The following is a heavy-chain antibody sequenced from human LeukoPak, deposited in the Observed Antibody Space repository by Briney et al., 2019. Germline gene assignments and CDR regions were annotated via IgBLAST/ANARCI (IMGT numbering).Heavy chain of an antibody. V-gene: IGHV1-18*01. CDR2: ISAYNGNT. CDR1: GYTFTSYG. D-gene: IGHD6-13*01. Sequence: GASVKVSCKASGYTFTSYGIRWARQAAGQGLEWMGWISAYNGNTNYAQKLQGRVTMTTDTSTSTAYMELRSLRSDDTAVYYCARGLAGIDAFDIWGQGTMVTVSS. CDR3: ARGLAGIDAFDI. J-gene: IGHJ3*02.